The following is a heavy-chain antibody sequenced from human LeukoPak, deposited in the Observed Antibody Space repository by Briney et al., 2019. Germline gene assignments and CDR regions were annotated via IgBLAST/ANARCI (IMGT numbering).Heavy chain of an antibody. V-gene: IGHV4-59*01. CDR2: IYYSGST. Sequence: SETLSLTCTVSGGSISSYYWSWIRQPPGKGLEWIGYIYYSGSTNYNPSLKSRVTISVDTSKNQFSLKLRSVTAADTAVYYCARDRAGYCTNGVCYDYFDYWGQGTLVAVSS. CDR3: ARDRAGYCTNGVCYDYFDY. D-gene: IGHD2-8*01. CDR1: GGSISSYY. J-gene: IGHJ4*02.